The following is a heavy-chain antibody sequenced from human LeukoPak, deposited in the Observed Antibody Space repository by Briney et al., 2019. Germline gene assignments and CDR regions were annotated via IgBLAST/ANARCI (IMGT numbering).Heavy chain of an antibody. CDR1: GGSFSGYY. CDR2: INHSGST. V-gene: IGHV4-34*01. CDR3: ARGYPQGAGTTSPYFDY. J-gene: IGHJ4*02. D-gene: IGHD1-7*01. Sequence: SETLSLTCAVYGGSFSGYYWRWIRQPPGKGLEWIGEINHSGSTNYNPSLKSRVTISVDTSKNQFSLKLSSVTAADTAVYYCARGYPQGAGTTSPYFDYWGQGTLVTVSS.